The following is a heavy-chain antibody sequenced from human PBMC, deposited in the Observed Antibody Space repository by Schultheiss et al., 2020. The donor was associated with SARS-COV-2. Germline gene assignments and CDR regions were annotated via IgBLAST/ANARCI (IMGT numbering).Heavy chain of an antibody. CDR3: ARDDRYSEGTFDY. Sequence: GGSLRLSCAASGFTFSNYGMHWVRQAPGMGLEWVAVISYDGIDKYYADSVKGRFTISRDNAKNSLYLQMNSLRAEDTAVYYCARDDRYSEGTFDYWGQGTLVTVSS. CDR1: GFTFSNYG. D-gene: IGHD1-1*01. J-gene: IGHJ4*02. V-gene: IGHV3-30*03. CDR2: ISYDGIDK.